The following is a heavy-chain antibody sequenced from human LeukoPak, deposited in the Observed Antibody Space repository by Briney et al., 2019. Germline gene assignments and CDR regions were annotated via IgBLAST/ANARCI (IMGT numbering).Heavy chain of an antibody. Sequence: ASVKVSCKASGYSFISYGISWVRQAPGQGLEWMGGFDPEDGETIYAQKFQGRVTMTEDTSTDTAYMELSSLRSEDTAVYYCATRLYCSSTSCYEFDYWGQGTLVTVSS. J-gene: IGHJ4*02. V-gene: IGHV1-24*01. D-gene: IGHD2-2*01. CDR3: ATRLYCSSTSCYEFDY. CDR2: FDPEDGET. CDR1: GYSFISYG.